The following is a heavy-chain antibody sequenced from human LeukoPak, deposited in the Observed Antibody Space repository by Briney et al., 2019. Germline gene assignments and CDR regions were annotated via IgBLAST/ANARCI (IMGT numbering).Heavy chain of an antibody. CDR3: AKGGPPQYGSSWLEYNFDH. CDR2: ISGSGGST. J-gene: IGHJ4*02. V-gene: IGHV3-23*01. Sequence: PGGSLRLSCAASGFTFSSYAMSWVRQAPGKGLEWVSAISGSGGSTYYADSVKGRFTISRDNSKNTLYLQMNSLRAEDTAVYYCAKGGPPQYGSSWLEYNFDHWGQGTLVTVSS. D-gene: IGHD6-13*01. CDR1: GFTFSSYA.